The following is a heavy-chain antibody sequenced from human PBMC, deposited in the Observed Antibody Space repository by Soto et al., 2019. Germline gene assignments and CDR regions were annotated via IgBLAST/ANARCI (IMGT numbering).Heavy chain of an antibody. V-gene: IGHV3-21*01. Sequence: GGSLRLSCSGSGFAFNNYGINWVRQSPGKGLEWVSSISKSDYTYYSDSVKGRFTISRDNAKNSVSLQMNTLRVEDTAVYYCAREDSIIIPAVSDFWGQGTLVTVSS. CDR2: ISKSDYT. CDR3: AREDSIIIPAVSDF. CDR1: GFAFNNYG. J-gene: IGHJ4*02. D-gene: IGHD2-2*01.